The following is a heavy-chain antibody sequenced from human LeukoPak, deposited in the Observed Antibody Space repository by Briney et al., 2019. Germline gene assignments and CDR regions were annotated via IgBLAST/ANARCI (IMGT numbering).Heavy chain of an antibody. CDR3: AYGIAVAGPNDAFDI. CDR1: GYTFTSYG. D-gene: IGHD6-19*01. CDR2: ISAYNGNT. Sequence: GASVTVSCKASGYTFTSYGISWVRQAPGQGLEWMGWISAYNGNTNYAQTLQGRVTMTTDTSTSTAYMELRSLRSDDTAVYYCAYGIAVAGPNDAFDIWGQGTMVTVSS. J-gene: IGHJ3*02. V-gene: IGHV1-18*01.